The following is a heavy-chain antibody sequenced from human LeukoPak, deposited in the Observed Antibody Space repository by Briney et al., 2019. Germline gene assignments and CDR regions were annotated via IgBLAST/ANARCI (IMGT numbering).Heavy chain of an antibody. CDR3: ARHPRGWELDY. V-gene: IGHV3-48*04. Sequence: GGSLRLSCAASGFTFSSYSMNWVRQAPGKGLEWVSYISSSSSTIYYADSVKGRFTISRDNAKNSLYLQMNSLRAEDTAVYYCARHPRGWELDYWGQGTLVTVSS. D-gene: IGHD1-26*01. CDR1: GFTFSSYS. CDR2: ISSSSSTI. J-gene: IGHJ4*02.